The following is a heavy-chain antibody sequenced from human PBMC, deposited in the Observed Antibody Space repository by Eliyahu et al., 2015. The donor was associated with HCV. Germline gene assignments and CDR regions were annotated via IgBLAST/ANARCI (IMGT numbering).Heavy chain of an antibody. CDR3: VRDRMGSTHTRWFDS. CDR1: GGTFSSXA. CDR2: IIPLLGIA. V-gene: IGHV1-69*04. Sequence: QVQLVQSGAEVKKPGSSVKVSCRASGGTFSSXAISWVRQAPGQGPLEWMGRIIPLLGIANYAQKFQGRVTITADKSTSAVYMELSSLRSEDTAVYYCVRDRMGSTHTRWFDSWGQGTLVTVSS. D-gene: IGHD1-26*01. J-gene: IGHJ5*01.